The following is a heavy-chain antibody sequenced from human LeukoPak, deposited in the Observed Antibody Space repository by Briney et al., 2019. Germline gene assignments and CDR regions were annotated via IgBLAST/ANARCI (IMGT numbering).Heavy chain of an antibody. Sequence: GGSLRLSCAASGFSFDDYAMHWVRQAPGKGLEWVSGISWNSGSIGYADSVKGRFTISRDNAKNSLYLRMNSMKAEDMALYYCAKGPSGSYGYYFDYWGQGTLVTVSS. CDR3: AKGPSGSYGYYFDY. CDR1: GFSFDDYA. D-gene: IGHD1-26*01. V-gene: IGHV3-9*03. CDR2: ISWNSGSI. J-gene: IGHJ4*02.